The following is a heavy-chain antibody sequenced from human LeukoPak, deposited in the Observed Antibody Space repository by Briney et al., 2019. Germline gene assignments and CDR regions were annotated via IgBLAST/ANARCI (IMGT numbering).Heavy chain of an antibody. D-gene: IGHD5-24*01. CDR3: ARHEEEDGYNAKTLDY. CDR2: IYYSGST. V-gene: IGHV4-30-4*08. Sequence: SQTPSLTCTVSGGSISSGDYYWSWIRQPPGKGLEWIGYIYYSGSTYYNPSLKSRVTISVDTSKNQFSLRLSSVTAADTAVYYCARHEEEDGYNAKTLDYWGQGALVTVSS. CDR1: GGSISSGDYY. J-gene: IGHJ4*02.